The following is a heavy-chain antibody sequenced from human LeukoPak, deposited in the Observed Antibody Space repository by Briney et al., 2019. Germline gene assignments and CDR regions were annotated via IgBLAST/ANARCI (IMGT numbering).Heavy chain of an antibody. V-gene: IGHV1-69*04. CDR2: IIPILGIA. D-gene: IGHD3-22*01. CDR3: ARVGNDILYPD. J-gene: IGHJ4*02. Sequence: SVKVSCKASGGTFSSYAISWVRQAPGQGLEWMGRIIPILGIANYAQKFQGRVTITADKSTSTAYMELSSLRSEDTAVYYCARVGNDILYPDWGQGTLVTVSS. CDR1: GGTFSSYA.